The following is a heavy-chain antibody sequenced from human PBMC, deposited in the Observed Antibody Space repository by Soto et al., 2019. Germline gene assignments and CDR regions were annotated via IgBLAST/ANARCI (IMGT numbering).Heavy chain of an antibody. D-gene: IGHD6-13*01. CDR3: ARGGY. CDR1: GFSFSSFW. J-gene: IGHJ4*02. CDR2: IKQDGSEE. Sequence: GGSLRLSCAASGFSFSSFWVSWVRQAPGRGPEWVANIKQDGSEEYYVDSVRGRFTISRDNAKNSLYLEMSSLRAEDTAVYYCARGGYWGQGTLVTVSS. V-gene: IGHV3-7*05.